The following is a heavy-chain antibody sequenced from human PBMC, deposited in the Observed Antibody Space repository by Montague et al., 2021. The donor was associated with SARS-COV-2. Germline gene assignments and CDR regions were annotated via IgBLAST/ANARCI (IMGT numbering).Heavy chain of an antibody. CDR1: GDSISSSSYN. CDR3: TRHVHMTWPEPSPGFDY. J-gene: IGHJ4*02. V-gene: IGHV4-39*01. D-gene: IGHD1-1*01. CDR2: VHYNGXT. Sequence: SETLSLTGTVSGDSISSSSYNWGWIRQPPGKGLEWIGSVHYNGXTXYXXXXKXRVTIYVDTSKNQISLRLSSVTAADTAVYYSTRHVHMTWPEPSPGFDYWGQGTLVTVSS.